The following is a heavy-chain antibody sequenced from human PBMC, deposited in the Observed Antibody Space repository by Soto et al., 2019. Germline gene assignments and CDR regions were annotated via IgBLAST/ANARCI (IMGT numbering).Heavy chain of an antibody. Sequence: QVQLVQSGAEVKKPGASVKVSCKASGYTFTSYDISWVRQAPGQGLEWMGGIIPIFGTANYAQKFQGRVTITADESTSTAYMELSSLRSEDTAVYYCARSRTPCSSTSCYNWFDPWGQGTLVTVSS. CDR3: ARSRTPCSSTSCYNWFDP. J-gene: IGHJ5*02. CDR1: GYTFTSYD. D-gene: IGHD2-2*01. V-gene: IGHV1-69*01. CDR2: IIPIFGTA.